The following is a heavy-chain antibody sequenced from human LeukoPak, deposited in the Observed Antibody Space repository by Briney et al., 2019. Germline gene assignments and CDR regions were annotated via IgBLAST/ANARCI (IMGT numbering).Heavy chain of an antibody. D-gene: IGHD2-15*01. CDR3: AKGGYCSGGSCYLGAFDI. J-gene: IGHJ3*02. Sequence: SGGSLRLSCAASGFTFSSYAMSWVRQAPGKGLEWVSAISGSGGSTYYADSVKGRFTISRDNSKNTLYLQMNSLRAEDTAVYYCAKGGYCSGGSCYLGAFDIWGQGTMVTVSS. CDR2: ISGSGGST. V-gene: IGHV3-23*01. CDR1: GFTFSSYA.